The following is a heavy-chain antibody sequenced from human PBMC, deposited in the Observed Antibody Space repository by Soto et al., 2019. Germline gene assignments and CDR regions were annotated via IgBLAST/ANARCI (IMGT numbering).Heavy chain of an antibody. V-gene: IGHV3-30-3*01. Sequence: QVQLVESGGGVVQPGRSMRLSCAASGFSFSNYAMHWVRQAPGKGLEWVAVISYDGSEKYFADSVKGRFTISRDNSKNTLYLQMNSLRPEDTAVYYGARTVGRELLVSGYDSWGQGSLVTVSS. CDR2: ISYDGSEK. J-gene: IGHJ4*02. CDR3: ARTVGRELLVSGYDS. D-gene: IGHD6-19*01. CDR1: GFSFSNYA.